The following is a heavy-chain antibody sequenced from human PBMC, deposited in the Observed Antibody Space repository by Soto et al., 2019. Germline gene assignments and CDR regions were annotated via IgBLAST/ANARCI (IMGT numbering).Heavy chain of an antibody. J-gene: IGHJ4*02. CDR2: INHSGST. CDR3: ARGGRGIAARPFDY. CDR1: GGSFSCYY. Sequence: SETLSLTCAVYGGSFSCYYWSWIRQPPGKGLEWIGEINHSGSTNYNPSLKSRVTISVDTSKNQFSLKLSSVTAADTAVYYCARGGRGIAARPFDYWGQGTLVTVSS. V-gene: IGHV4-34*01. D-gene: IGHD6-6*01.